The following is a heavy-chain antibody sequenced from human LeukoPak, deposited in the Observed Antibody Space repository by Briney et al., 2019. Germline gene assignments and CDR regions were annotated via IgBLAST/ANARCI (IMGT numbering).Heavy chain of an antibody. V-gene: IGHV3-7*01. Sequence: GGSLRLSCAASGFTFSTYYMSCVRQTPGKGLEWVASIKQDGSEKYYVDSVKGRFTISRDNPKNSLYLQMNSLRAEDTAVYYCARDRAPQYSCSHYFMDVWGKGTTVTVSS. CDR1: GFTFSTYY. CDR2: IKQDGSEK. D-gene: IGHD6-6*01. J-gene: IGHJ6*03. CDR3: ARDRAPQYSCSHYFMDV.